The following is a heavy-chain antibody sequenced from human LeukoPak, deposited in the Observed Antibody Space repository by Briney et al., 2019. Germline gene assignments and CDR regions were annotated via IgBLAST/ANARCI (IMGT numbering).Heavy chain of an antibody. V-gene: IGHV4-30-4*08. D-gene: IGHD5-24*01. Sequence: SETLSLTCTVSGGSISSGDYYWSWIRQPPGKGLEWIGYIYYSGSTYYNPSLKSRVTISVDTSKNQFSLKLSSVTAADTAVYYCARDRGDGYPTHDAFDIWGQGTMVTVSS. CDR2: IYYSGST. CDR3: ARDRGDGYPTHDAFDI. CDR1: GGSISSGDYY. J-gene: IGHJ3*02.